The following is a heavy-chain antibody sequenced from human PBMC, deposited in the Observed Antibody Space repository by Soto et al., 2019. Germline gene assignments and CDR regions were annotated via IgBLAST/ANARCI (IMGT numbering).Heavy chain of an antibody. D-gene: IGHD5-12*01. J-gene: IGHJ4*02. CDR1: GFIFSNYE. Sequence: EVQLVESGGALVQPGGSLRLSCAASGFIFSNYEMSWVGQAPGKGLEWVSYIDHSGTTIYYAESVKGRFTIYRDNAKNSLFLQMNSLRVEDTAVYYCARGHIVATILDYWGQGTLVTVSS. CDR3: ARGHIVATILDY. V-gene: IGHV3-48*03. CDR2: IDHSGTTI.